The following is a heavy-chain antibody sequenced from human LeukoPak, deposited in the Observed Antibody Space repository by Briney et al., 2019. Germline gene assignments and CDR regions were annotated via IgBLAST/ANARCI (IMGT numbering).Heavy chain of an antibody. CDR1: GFTFSSYG. V-gene: IGHV3-30*18. J-gene: IGHJ4*02. CDR2: ISYDGSNK. Sequence: GGSLRLSCAASGFTFSSYGMHWVRQAPGKGLEWVAVISYDGSNKYYADSVKGRFTISRDNSKNTLFVQMNSLRADDTAVYYCAKTSGGNYWGQGTLVTVSS. D-gene: IGHD2-15*01. CDR3: AKTSGGNY.